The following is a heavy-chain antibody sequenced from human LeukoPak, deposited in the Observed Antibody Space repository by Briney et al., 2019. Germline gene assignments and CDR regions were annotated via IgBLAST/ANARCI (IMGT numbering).Heavy chain of an antibody. CDR2: ISSSSSSYI. CDR1: GFTFSSYS. CDR3: ARVMSSTSCSDY. Sequence: GGSLRLSCAASGFTFSSYSMNWVRQAPGKGLEWVSSISSSSSSYIYYADSVKGRFTISRDNAKNSLYLQMNSLRAEDTAVYYCARVMSSTSCSDYWGQGTLVTVSS. D-gene: IGHD2-2*01. V-gene: IGHV3-21*01. J-gene: IGHJ4*02.